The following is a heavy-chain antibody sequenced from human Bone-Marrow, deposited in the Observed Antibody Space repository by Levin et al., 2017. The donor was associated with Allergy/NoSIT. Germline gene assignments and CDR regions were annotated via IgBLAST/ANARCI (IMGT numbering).Heavy chain of an antibody. V-gene: IGHV3-33*01. CDR2: IWYDGSNK. Sequence: PGGSLRLSCAASGFTFSSYPMHWVRQAPGKGLDWVAVIWYDGSNKHYADSVKGRFTISRDNSKNTLYLQMNSLRAEDTAIYYCARDHPTAMDYGGQGTLVTVSS. J-gene: IGHJ4*02. CDR3: ARDHPTAMDY. CDR1: GFTFSSYP.